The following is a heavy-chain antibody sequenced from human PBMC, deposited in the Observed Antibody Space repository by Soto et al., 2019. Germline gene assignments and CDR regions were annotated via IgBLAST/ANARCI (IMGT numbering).Heavy chain of an antibody. CDR1: GFTFSSYG. CDR2: IWYDGTNK. V-gene: IGHV3-33*01. CDR3: ARDRGAAAGTRYYYGMDV. J-gene: IGHJ6*02. D-gene: IGHD6-13*01. Sequence: QVQLVESGGGVVQPGRSLRLSCAASGFTFSSYGMQWVRQAPGKGLECVAVIWYDGTNKYYADSVKGRFTISRDNSKNTLYLQMNSLRAEDSAVYYCARDRGAAAGTRYYYGMDVWGQGTTVTVSS.